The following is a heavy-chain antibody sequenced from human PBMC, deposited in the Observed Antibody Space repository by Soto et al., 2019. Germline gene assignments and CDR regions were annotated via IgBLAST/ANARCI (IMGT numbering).Heavy chain of an antibody. V-gene: IGHV3-21*06. J-gene: IGHJ4*02. Sequence: GGSLRLSCAGSGFTFGSFSMTWVRQAPGKGLEWVSSISSSSTYIYYADSVKGRFTISRDDAKNSLFLQMSTLRVEDTAMYYCARGGDTSGSWPRYWGQGTLVTVSS. CDR3: ARGGDTSGSWPRY. CDR2: ISSSSTYI. D-gene: IGHD3-22*01. CDR1: GFTFGSFS.